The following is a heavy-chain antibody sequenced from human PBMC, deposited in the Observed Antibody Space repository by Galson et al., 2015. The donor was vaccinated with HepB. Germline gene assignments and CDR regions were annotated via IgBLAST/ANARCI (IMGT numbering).Heavy chain of an antibody. CDR2: ISGSGGST. D-gene: IGHD6-19*01. J-gene: IGHJ5*02. V-gene: IGHV3-23*01. Sequence: SLRLSCAASGFTFSSYAMSWVRQAPGKGLEWVSAISGSGGSTYYADSVKGRFTISRDNSKNTLYLQMNSLRAEDTAVYYCAKGLAAQWLVRVPFDPWGQGTLVTVSS. CDR1: GFTFSSYA. CDR3: AKGLAAQWLVRVPFDP.